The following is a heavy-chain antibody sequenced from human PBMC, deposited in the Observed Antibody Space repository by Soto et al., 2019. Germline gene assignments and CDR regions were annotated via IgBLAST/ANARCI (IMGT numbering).Heavy chain of an antibody. J-gene: IGHJ5*02. CDR2: IGADNGDT. D-gene: IGHD1-1*01. Sequence: QVQLVQSGAEVKKPGASVKVSCKASGYTFSTYGFSWVRQAPGQGLEWMGWIGADNGDTQYAQNFQGRVTMTTDTSTTTSYMELRSLTSDDTAVYFCARDWKGAEGFDPWGQGTLVTVSS. CDR3: ARDWKGAEGFDP. CDR1: GYTFSTYG. V-gene: IGHV1-18*01.